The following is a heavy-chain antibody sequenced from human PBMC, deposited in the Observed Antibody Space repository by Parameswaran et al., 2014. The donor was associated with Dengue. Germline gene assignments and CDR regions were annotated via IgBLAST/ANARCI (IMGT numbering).Heavy chain of an antibody. CDR3: SNIALAGGYFHR. Sequence: KWIRQPPGKGLEWVSSMSSSTIKKFYADSVKGRFTISSDSAKKSLYLQMNGLTAEDTAVYYCSNIALAGGYFHRWGPGHPWSPSPQ. D-gene: IGHD6-19*01. CDR2: MSSSTIKK. J-gene: IGHJ1*01. V-gene: IGHV3-21*01.